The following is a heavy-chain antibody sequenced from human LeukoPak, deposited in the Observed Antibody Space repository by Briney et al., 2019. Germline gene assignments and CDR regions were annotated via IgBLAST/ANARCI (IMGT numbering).Heavy chain of an antibody. Sequence: SGPTLVNPTQTLTLTCSFSGFSLGTDGVCVSWIRQPPGKALEWLARIDWDDDKRYSTSLKTRLTISKDTSKNQVVLTMTNMDPVDTATYYCARTLFYDSSGYSSYYFDYWGRGTLVTVSS. J-gene: IGHJ4*02. CDR1: GFSLGTDGVC. CDR3: ARTLFYDSSGYSSYYFDY. D-gene: IGHD3-22*01. V-gene: IGHV2-70*11. CDR2: IDWDDDK.